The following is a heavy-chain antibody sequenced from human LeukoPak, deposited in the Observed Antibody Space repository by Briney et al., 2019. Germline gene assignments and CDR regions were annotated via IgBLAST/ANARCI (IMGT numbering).Heavy chain of an antibody. CDR2: INHSGST. V-gene: IGHV4-34*01. J-gene: IGHJ4*02. D-gene: IGHD3-22*01. CDR3: AREDSSGYTFDY. CDR1: GGSFSGYY. Sequence: PSETLSLTCAVYGGSFSGYYWSWIRQPPGNGLEWIGEINHSGSTNYNPSLKSRVTISVDTSKNQFSLKLSSVTAADTAVYYCAREDSSGYTFDYWGQGTLVTVSS.